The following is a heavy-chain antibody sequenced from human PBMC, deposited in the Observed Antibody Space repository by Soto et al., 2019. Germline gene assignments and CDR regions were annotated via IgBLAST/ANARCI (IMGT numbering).Heavy chain of an antibody. D-gene: IGHD2-2*01. J-gene: IGHJ6*02. CDR1: GGTFSSYT. V-gene: IGHV1-69*02. Sequence: QVQLVQSGAEVKKPGSSVKVSCKASGGTFSSYTISWVRQAPGQGLEWMGRINPILGIANYAQKFQGRVTITADKSTSTAYMELSSLRSEDTAVYYCARPQRAVPAATYYYYGMDVWGQGTTVTVSS. CDR2: INPILGIA. CDR3: ARPQRAVPAATYYYYGMDV.